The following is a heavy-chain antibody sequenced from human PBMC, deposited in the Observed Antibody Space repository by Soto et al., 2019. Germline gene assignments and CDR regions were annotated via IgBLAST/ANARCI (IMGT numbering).Heavy chain of an antibody. D-gene: IGHD3-9*01. J-gene: IGHJ4*02. CDR1: GGSFSGYY. Sequence: PSETLSLTCAVYGGSFSGYYWSWIRQPPGKGLEWIGEINHSGSTYYNPSLKSRVTISVDTSKNQFSLKLSSVTAADTAVYYCARESKYYDILTGYYGFLDYWGQGTLVTVSS. CDR2: INHSGST. V-gene: IGHV4-34*01. CDR3: ARESKYYDILTGYYGFLDY.